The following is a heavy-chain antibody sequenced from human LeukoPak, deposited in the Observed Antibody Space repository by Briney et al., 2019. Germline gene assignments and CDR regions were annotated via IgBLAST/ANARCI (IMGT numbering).Heavy chain of an antibody. CDR1: GFTFSSYW. Sequence: GGSQRLSCVASGFTFSSYWMSWVRQAPGKGLEWVANMKIEGSEEYYVDSVKGRFTISRDNAKNSLYLQMNSLRVDDTAVYYCTRWARYCSSGSCYSWFDPWGQGTLVTVSS. CDR3: TRWARYCSSGSCYSWFDP. D-gene: IGHD2-15*01. CDR2: MKIEGSEE. J-gene: IGHJ5*02. V-gene: IGHV3-7*01.